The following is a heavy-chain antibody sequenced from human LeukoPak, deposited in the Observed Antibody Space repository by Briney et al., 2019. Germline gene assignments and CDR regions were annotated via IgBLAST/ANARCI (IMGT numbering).Heavy chain of an antibody. J-gene: IGHJ6*02. CDR1: GGSVSSGSYY. CDR2: IYYSGST. CDR3: ARESLLSSGYQRTHYYYYGMDV. Sequence: PSETLSLTCTVSGGSVSSGSYYWSWIRQPPGKGLEWIGYIYYSGSTNYNPSLKSRVTISVGTSKNQFSLKLSSVTAADTAVYYCARESLLSSGYQRTHYYYYGMDVWGQGTTVTVSS. V-gene: IGHV4-61*01. D-gene: IGHD3-22*01.